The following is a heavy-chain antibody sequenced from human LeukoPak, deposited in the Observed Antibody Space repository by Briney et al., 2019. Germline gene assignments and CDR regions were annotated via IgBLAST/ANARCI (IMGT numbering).Heavy chain of an antibody. CDR2: IYYSGST. D-gene: IGHD3-3*01. CDR1: GGSISSSSYY. J-gene: IGHJ4*02. V-gene: IGHV4-39*01. CDR3: ASQITIFGVVILDY. Sequence: SETLSLTCTVSGGSISSSSYYWGWVRQPPGKGLGWIGSIYYSGSTYYNPSRKSRVTTSVNTSKNQFSLKLSSVTGADAAVYYCASQITIFGVVILDYWGQRTLVTVPS.